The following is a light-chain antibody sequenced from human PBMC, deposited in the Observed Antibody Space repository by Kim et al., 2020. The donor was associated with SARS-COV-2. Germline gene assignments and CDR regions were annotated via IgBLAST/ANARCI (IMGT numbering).Light chain of an antibody. J-gene: IGKJ4*01. V-gene: IGKV1-5*03. CDR2: GAS. CDR3: QQYPSFPLT. Sequence: DIQMTQSPSTLSASVGDRVTVTCRASQNIDKWLAWYQQKPGKAPKLLISGASTSATGVPSRFSGSGFGTDFTLTISSLQPDDLASYYCQQYPSFPLTFGGGTKVDIK. CDR1: QNIDKW.